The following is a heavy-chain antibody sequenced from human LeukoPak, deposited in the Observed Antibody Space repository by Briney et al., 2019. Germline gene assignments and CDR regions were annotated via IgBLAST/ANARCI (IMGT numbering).Heavy chain of an antibody. D-gene: IGHD3-16*02. Sequence: GGSLRLSCAASGFTFSSFNMNWVRQAPGKAMEWVSSITSSGTHIFYADSVRGRFTISRDNSKNTLYLQMNSLRAEDTAVYYCAVIDPPVDRWGQGTLVTVSS. J-gene: IGHJ4*02. CDR1: GFTFSSFN. V-gene: IGHV3-21*04. CDR2: ITSSGTHI. CDR3: AVIDPPVDR.